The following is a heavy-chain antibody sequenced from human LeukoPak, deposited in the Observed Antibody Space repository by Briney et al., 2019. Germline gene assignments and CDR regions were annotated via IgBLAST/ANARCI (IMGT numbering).Heavy chain of an antibody. CDR1: SGSISSGSYH. D-gene: IGHD1-26*01. CDR3: ARDSTTSWYGQDL. CDR2: IDSSGST. J-gene: IGHJ4*02. V-gene: IGHV4-61*02. Sequence: PAETLSLSCTVSSGSISSGSYHWTWIRQPAGKRLEWLGRIDSSGSTNYNPSLKSRITISIDTSKNQFSLKLTSVTAADTALYYCARDSTTSWYGQDLWGQGTQVTVSS.